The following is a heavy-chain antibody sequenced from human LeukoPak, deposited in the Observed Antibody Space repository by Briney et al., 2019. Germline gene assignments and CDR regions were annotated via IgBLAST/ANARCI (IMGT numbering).Heavy chain of an antibody. D-gene: IGHD5-12*01. CDR3: ARGRGLDY. J-gene: IGHJ4*02. CDR1: GFTFSSFW. V-gene: IGHV3-7*01. CDR2: IKQDGNEK. Sequence: HPGGSLRFPCAASGFTFSSFWMSWVRQTPGKGLEWVASIKQDGNEKDYVDSVKGRFTISRDNAKKSLFLQMNSLRAEDTAVYYCARGRGLDYWGQGTLVTVSS.